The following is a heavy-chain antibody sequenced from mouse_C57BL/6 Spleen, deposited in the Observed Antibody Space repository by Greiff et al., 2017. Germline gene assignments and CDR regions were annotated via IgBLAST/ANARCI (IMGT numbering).Heavy chain of an antibody. J-gene: IGHJ4*01. D-gene: IGHD1-1*01. CDR3: TRRGTNYAMDY. V-gene: IGHV5S21*01. CDR1: GFTFSSYA. CDR2: ISSGGDYI. Sequence: EVKLVESGEGLVKPGGSLKLSCAASGFTFSSYAMSWVRQTPEQRLEWVAYISSGGDYIYYADTVKGRFTISRDNARNTLYLQMSSLKSEDTAMYYGTRRGTNYAMDYWGQGTSVTVSS.